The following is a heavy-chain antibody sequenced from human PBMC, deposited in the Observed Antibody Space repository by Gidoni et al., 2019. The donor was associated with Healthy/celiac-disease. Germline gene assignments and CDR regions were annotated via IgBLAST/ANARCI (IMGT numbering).Heavy chain of an antibody. J-gene: IGHJ5*02. CDR3: AGGSTPNWFDP. V-gene: IGHV1-18*01. CDR2: ISAYNGNT. Sequence: RQAPGQGLEWMGWISAYNGNTNYAQKLQGRVTMTTDTSTSTAYMELRSLRSDDTAVYYCAGGSTPNWFDPWGQGTLVTVSS.